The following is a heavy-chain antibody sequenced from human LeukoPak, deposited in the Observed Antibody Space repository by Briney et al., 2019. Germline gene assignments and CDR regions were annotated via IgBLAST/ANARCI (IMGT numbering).Heavy chain of an antibody. V-gene: IGHV4-4*02. CDR3: ARGRLYYYGSGSHYFDY. Sequence: PSGTLSLTCAVSGGSISSSNWWSWVRQPPGKGLEWIGEIYHSGSTNYNPSLKSRVTISVDKSKNQFSLKLSSVTAADTAVYYCARGRLYYYGSGSHYFDYWGQGTLVTVSS. D-gene: IGHD3-10*01. J-gene: IGHJ4*02. CDR2: IYHSGST. CDR1: GGSISSSNW.